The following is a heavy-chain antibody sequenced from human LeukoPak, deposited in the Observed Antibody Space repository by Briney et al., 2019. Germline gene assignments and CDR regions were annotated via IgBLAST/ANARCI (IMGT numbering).Heavy chain of an antibody. V-gene: IGHV1-2*02. CDR2: INPNSGGT. CDR1: AYTFTGYY. Sequence: GASVKVSCEASAYTFTGYYIHWVRQAPGQGLEWMGWINPNSGGTNYAQSFQGRVTMTRDTSISTAHMELNRLRSDDTAVYYCARDAGPGFDYWGQGTLVTVSS. CDR3: ARDAGPGFDY. J-gene: IGHJ4*02.